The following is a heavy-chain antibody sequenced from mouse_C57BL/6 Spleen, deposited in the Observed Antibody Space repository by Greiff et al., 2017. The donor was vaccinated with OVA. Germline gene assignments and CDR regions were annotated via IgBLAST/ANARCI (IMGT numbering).Heavy chain of an antibody. CDR3: ARQGYYDYDVGYFDY. J-gene: IGHJ2*01. CDR1: GYSITSGYY. V-gene: IGHV3-6*01. D-gene: IGHD2-4*01. Sequence: EVQLQESGPGLVKPSQSLSLTCSVTGYSITSGYYWNWIRQFPGNKLEWMGYISYDGSNNYNPSLKNRISITRDTSKNQFFLKLNSVTTEDTATYYCARQGYYDYDVGYFDYWGQGTTLTVSS. CDR2: ISYDGSN.